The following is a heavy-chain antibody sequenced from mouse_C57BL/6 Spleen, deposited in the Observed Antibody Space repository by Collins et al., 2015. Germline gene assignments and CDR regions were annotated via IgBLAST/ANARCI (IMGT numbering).Heavy chain of an antibody. V-gene: IGHV1-81*01. CDR2: IYPRSGNT. D-gene: IGHD4-1*01. Sequence: QVQLQQSGAELARPGASVKLSCKASGYTFTSYGISWVKQRTGQGLEWIGEIYPRSGNTYYNEKFKGKATLTADKSSSTAYMELRSLTSEDSAVYFCAEVWDTSAWFAYWGQGTLVTVSA. CDR3: AEVWDTSAWFAY. CDR1: GYTFTSYG. J-gene: IGHJ3*01.